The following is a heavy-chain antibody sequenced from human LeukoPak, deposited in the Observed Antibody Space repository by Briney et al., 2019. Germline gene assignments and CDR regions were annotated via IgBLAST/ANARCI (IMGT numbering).Heavy chain of an antibody. CDR2: INPNTGGT. CDR1: GYTFTNYF. J-gene: IGHJ4*02. D-gene: IGHD6-13*01. Sequence: VAPVKVSCKASGYTFTNYFMHWVRQAPGQGLEWMGWINPNTGGTSYAQKFQGRVTMTRDTSISTVYMELSSLRSDDTAIYFCARVGGSWYLRLGSWGRGTLVTVSS. CDR3: ARVGGSWYLRLGS. V-gene: IGHV1-2*02.